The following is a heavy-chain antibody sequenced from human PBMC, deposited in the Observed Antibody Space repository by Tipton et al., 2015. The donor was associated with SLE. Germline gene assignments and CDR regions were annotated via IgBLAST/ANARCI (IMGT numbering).Heavy chain of an antibody. V-gene: IGHV4-59*01. Sequence: TLPLTCTVSGGSISPYYWSWIRQPPGKGLEWIGYIYYSGSTNYNPSLKSRVTISVDRSKNQMSLKLSSVTAADTAVYYCARWFRGYDVWGQGTTVTVSS. CDR3: ARWFRGYDV. J-gene: IGHJ6*02. CDR2: IYYSGST. CDR1: GGSISPYY. D-gene: IGHD3-10*01.